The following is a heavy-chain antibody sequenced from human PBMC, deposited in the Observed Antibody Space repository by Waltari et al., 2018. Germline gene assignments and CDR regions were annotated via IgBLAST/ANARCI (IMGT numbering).Heavy chain of an antibody. CDR3: VRLEDCSGPGGNCYSGDPFALDV. V-gene: IGHV4-34*01. D-gene: IGHD2-15*01. CDR2: INHSPNR. Sequence: QVHLHQWGAGQLQPSETLSLTCVVNGGSVRGYYWGWVRRAPGKGLGWIGEINHSPNRNYNPSLRSRVDMSVDTSKNQFSLKLNFVTAADTGVYYCVRLEDCSGPGGNCYSGDPFALDVWGQGTTVTVSS. CDR1: GGSVRGYY. J-gene: IGHJ6*02.